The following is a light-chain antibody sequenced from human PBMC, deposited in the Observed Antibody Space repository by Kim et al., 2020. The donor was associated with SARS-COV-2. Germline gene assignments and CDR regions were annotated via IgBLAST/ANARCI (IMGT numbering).Light chain of an antibody. V-gene: IGKV1-39*01. CDR2: AAS. CDR1: QNITKY. J-gene: IGKJ4*01. Sequence: SASVGYRITISCRASQNITKYLNWYQQKPGKVPKLLIYAASTLQRGVPSRFSGIGSATDFTLTINSLQPEDFATYYCQQAYNSPLTFGGGTKLEI. CDR3: QQAYNSPLT.